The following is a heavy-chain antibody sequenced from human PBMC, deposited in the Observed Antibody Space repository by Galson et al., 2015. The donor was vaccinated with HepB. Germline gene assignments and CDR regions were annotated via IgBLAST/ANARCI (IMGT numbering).Heavy chain of an antibody. J-gene: IGHJ5*02. CDR2: IKSKTDGGTT. V-gene: IGHV3-15*07. Sequence: SLRLSCAASGFTFSNAWMNWVRQAPGKGLEWVGRIKSKTDGGTTDYAAPVKGRFTISRDDSKNTLYLQMNSLKTEDTAVYYCTTDRRYCTNGVCYTYWSDPWGQGTLVTVSS. CDR3: TTDRRYCTNGVCYTYWSDP. D-gene: IGHD2-8*01. CDR1: GFTFSNAW.